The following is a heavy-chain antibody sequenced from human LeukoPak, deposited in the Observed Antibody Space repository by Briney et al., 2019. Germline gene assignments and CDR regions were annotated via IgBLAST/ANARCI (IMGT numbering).Heavy chain of an antibody. J-gene: IGHJ4*02. V-gene: IGHV3-21*01. CDR2: ISSSSSYI. CDR3: ARADYGGNSGFDY. CDR1: GFTFSSYS. D-gene: IGHD4-23*01. Sequence: GGSLRLSCAASGFTFSSYSMNWVRQAPGKGLEWVSSISSSSSYIYYADSVKGRFTISRDNAKNSLYLQMNSLRAEDTAVYYCARADYGGNSGFDYWGQGTLVTVSS.